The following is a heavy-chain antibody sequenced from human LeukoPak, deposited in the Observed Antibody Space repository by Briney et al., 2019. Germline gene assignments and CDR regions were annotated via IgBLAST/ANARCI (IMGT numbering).Heavy chain of an antibody. Sequence: GGSLRLSCAASGFTFSSYAMSWVRQAPGKGLEWVSAISGSGGSTYYADSVKGRFTISRDNSKNTLYLQMNSLRAEDTAVYYCAKGLSSSPPYYYYYYMDVWGKGTTVTVSS. CDR3: AKGLSSSPPYYYYYYMDV. CDR2: ISGSGGST. V-gene: IGHV3-23*01. CDR1: GFTFSSYA. J-gene: IGHJ6*03. D-gene: IGHD6-6*01.